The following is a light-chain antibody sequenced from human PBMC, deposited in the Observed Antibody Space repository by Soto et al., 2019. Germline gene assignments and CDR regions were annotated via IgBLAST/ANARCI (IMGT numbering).Light chain of an antibody. CDR3: AAWDVSLVV. J-gene: IGLJ2*01. Sequence: QSVLTQPPSASGTPGQRVTISCSGSSSSIGTNTVTWYQQLPGTAPKLLIYSNNQRPSGVLDRFSGSKSGTSASLAISGLQSEDEADYYCAAWDVSLVVFGGGTKLTVL. CDR2: SNN. CDR1: SSSIGTNT. V-gene: IGLV1-44*01.